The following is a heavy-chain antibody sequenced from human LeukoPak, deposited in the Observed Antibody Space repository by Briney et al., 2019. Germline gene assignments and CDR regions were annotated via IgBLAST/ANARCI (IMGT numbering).Heavy chain of an antibody. D-gene: IGHD2-15*01. J-gene: IGHJ6*03. V-gene: IGHV4-39*07. CDR3: ARGFCSGGSCYSNYYYYYYMDV. CDR2: IYYSGST. Sequence: SETLSLTCTVSGGSISSSSYYWGWIRQPPGKGLEWIGSIYYSGSTYYNPSLKSRVTISVDTSKNQFSLKLSSVTAADTAVYYCARGFCSGGSCYSNYYYYYYMDVWGKGTTVTVSS. CDR1: GGSISSSSYY.